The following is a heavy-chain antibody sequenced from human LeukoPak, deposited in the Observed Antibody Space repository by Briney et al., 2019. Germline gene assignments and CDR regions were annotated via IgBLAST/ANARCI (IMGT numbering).Heavy chain of an antibody. CDR1: GFDFSSFT. D-gene: IGHD1-14*01. V-gene: IGHV3-23*01. CDR2: ISGSGSST. Sequence: GGSLRLSCAASGFDFSSFTMTWVRHSPRKGLQWVSGISGSGSSTYYADSVKGRFTISRDNSKNTLYLQVDSLRAEDTALYYCARTQTGALFDSWGQGTLVTVSS. CDR3: ARTQTGALFDS. J-gene: IGHJ4*02.